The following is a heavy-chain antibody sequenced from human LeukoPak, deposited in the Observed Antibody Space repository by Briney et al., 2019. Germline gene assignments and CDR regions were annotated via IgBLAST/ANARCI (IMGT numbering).Heavy chain of an antibody. V-gene: IGHV4-39*01. CDR3: ASEVITMVQGVMDY. D-gene: IGHD3-10*01. CDR2: IYYSGST. Sequence: SETLSLTCTVSGGSISSSSYYWGWIRQPPGKGLEWIGSIYYSGSTYYNPSLKSRVTISADTSKNQFSLKLSSVTAADTAVYYCASEVITMVQGVMDYWGQGTLVTVSS. J-gene: IGHJ4*02. CDR1: GGSISSSSYY.